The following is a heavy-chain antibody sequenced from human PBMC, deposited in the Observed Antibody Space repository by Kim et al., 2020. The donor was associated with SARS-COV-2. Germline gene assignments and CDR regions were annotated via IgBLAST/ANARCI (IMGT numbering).Heavy chain of an antibody. CDR3: ARDPFLTTVLTQGYFDY. Sequence: GVSLRLSCAASGFTFSNYPMSWVRQAPGKGLEWVSTISGSGSDTFYADSVKGRFTISRDNSRNTLYLQMNSLRAEDTAVYYCARDPFLTTVLTQGYFDYWGQGTLVTVSS. CDR1: GFTFSNYP. D-gene: IGHD4-17*01. J-gene: IGHJ4*02. V-gene: IGHV3-23*01. CDR2: ISGSGSDT.